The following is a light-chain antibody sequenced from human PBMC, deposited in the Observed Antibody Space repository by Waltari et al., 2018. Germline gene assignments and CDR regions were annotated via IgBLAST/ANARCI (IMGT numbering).Light chain of an antibody. CDR2: DVI. CDR3: SSQSSNDVVL. Sequence: QSALTQPASVSGSPGQSVTIFCAGTSNDVGGYNSVSWYQEHPGKAPRVIIYDVIDRPSGVSDRFSGSKSGNTASLTISGLQAEDEADYYCSSQSSNDVVLFGGGTKLTVL. V-gene: IGLV2-14*01. J-gene: IGLJ2*01. CDR1: SNDVGGYNS.